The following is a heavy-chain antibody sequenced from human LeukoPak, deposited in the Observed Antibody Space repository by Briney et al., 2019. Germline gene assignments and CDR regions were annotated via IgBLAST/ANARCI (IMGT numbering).Heavy chain of an antibody. CDR3: AKGIYYVDLGGFDI. CDR1: GFTFSSYA. Sequence: GGSLRLSCAASGFTFSSYAMSWVRQAPGNGLEWVSAISGSGGTTYYADSVKGRFTISRDNSKNTLYLQMNSLRAEDTAVYYCAKGIYYVDLGGFDIWGQGTMVTVSS. D-gene: IGHD3-10*02. V-gene: IGHV3-23*01. J-gene: IGHJ3*02. CDR2: ISGSGGTT.